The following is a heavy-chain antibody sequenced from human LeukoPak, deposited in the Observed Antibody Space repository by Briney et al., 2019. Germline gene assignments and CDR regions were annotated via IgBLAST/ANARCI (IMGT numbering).Heavy chain of an antibody. V-gene: IGHV4-38-2*02. CDR2: ICHSGST. D-gene: IGHD3-22*01. CDR1: GFPISSTYC. Sequence: PSETLSLTCTVSGFPISSTYCWGWIRQPPGKGLEWIGNICHSGSTFYNPSLKSRLTISVDTSKNQFSLKLSSVTAADTAVYYCARARFYDSSGYLIDAFDIWGQGTMVTVSS. CDR3: ARARFYDSSGYLIDAFDI. J-gene: IGHJ3*02.